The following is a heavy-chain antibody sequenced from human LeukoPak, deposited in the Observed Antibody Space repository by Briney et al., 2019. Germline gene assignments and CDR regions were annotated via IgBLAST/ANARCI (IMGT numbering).Heavy chain of an antibody. D-gene: IGHD3-3*01. CDR2: TYNSGST. CDR1: GGSISSYH. V-gene: IGHV4-59*01. J-gene: IGHJ3*02. Sequence: SETLSLTCAVSGGSISSYHWSWIRQPPGKGLEWIGDTYNSGSTNHNPSLQSRVTISVDTSKNQFSLKLSSVTAADTAVYYCAGGIFGVVINAFHIWGQGTMVTVSS. CDR3: AGGIFGVVINAFHI.